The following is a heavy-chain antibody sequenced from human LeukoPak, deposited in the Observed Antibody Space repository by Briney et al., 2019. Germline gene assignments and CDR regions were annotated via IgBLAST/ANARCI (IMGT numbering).Heavy chain of an antibody. J-gene: IGHJ4*02. V-gene: IGHV3-23*01. D-gene: IGHD3-22*01. CDR3: AILTNFYDSGRYYSLPNVFDY. CDR2: ISGGGGTT. Sequence: PGGSLRLSCAAPGYFFCRYAMGWVRQPPGRGLEWVSHISGGGGTTYYADSERGRFTIARDSSKNTLYLQMNSLRAEDTAVYYCAILTNFYDSGRYYSLPNVFDYWGQGTLVTVSS. CDR1: GYFFCRYA.